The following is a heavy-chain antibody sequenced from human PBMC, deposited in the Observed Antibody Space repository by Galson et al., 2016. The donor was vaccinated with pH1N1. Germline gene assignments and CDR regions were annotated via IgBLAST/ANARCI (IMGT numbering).Heavy chain of an antibody. Sequence: LSLTCPVSGGSINSDSYYWSWIRQPAGKGLEWIGRIYTSGGTNYNPSLKSRVTISVDTSKNHFSLKLSSVTAADTAVYYCARDAAHTGTYYVAFDTWGQGTIVTVSS. D-gene: IGHD3-10*02. J-gene: IGHJ3*02. CDR1: GGSINSDSYY. CDR2: IYTSGGT. V-gene: IGHV4-61*02. CDR3: ARDAAHTGTYYVAFDT.